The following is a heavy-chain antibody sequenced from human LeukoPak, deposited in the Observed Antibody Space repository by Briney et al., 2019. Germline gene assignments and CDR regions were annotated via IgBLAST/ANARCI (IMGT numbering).Heavy chain of an antibody. CDR3: ARDLDPQSIGMRAFDI. Sequence: ASVKVSCKASGYTFTNFYLHWVRQAPGQGLEWMGIINPTTGSTTYAQKLQGRVTMTRDMSTSTVYMELSSLRSEDTAVYFCARDLDPQSIGMRAFDIWGQGTMVTASS. J-gene: IGHJ3*02. CDR1: GYTFTNFY. D-gene: IGHD2-21*01. CDR2: INPTTGST. V-gene: IGHV1-46*01.